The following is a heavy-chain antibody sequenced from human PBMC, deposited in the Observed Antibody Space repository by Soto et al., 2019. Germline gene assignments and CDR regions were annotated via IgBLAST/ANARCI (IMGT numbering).Heavy chain of an antibody. Sequence: QDQLVQSGAEVKKPGSSVKVSCKASGGSFSSYAIHWVRQAPGQGLEWMGEITPVFGTADYAQKFQGRIRITADTSGGVDSMELSSLKFDGTAVYFCARDPYYCHSRDYHWFDPWGQGTLVTVSS. V-gene: IGHV1-69*14. CDR3: ARDPYYCHSRDYHWFDP. CDR1: GGSFSSYA. CDR2: ITPVFGTA. J-gene: IGHJ5*02. D-gene: IGHD3-22*01.